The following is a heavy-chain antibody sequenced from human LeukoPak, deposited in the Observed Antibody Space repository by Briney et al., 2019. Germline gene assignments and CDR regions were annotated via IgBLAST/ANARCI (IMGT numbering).Heavy chain of an antibody. J-gene: IGHJ4*02. CDR2: IRSKANSYAT. D-gene: IGHD3-22*01. Sequence: GGSLRLSCAASGFTFSGSAMHWVRQASGKGLEWVGRIRSKANSYATAYAASVKGRFTISRDDSKNTAYLQMNSLKTEDTAVYYCTRLEYYDSSGYYSDTFDYWGQGTLVTVSS. CDR3: TRLEYYDSSGYYSDTFDY. CDR1: GFTFSGSA. V-gene: IGHV3-73*01.